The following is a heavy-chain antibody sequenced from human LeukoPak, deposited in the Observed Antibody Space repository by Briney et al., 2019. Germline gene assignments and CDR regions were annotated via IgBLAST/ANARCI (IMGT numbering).Heavy chain of an antibody. J-gene: IGHJ4*02. Sequence: PGGSLRLSCAASGFTFSSYAMSWVRQAPGKGLEWVSAISGSGGSTYYADSVKGRFTISRDNSKNTLYLQMNSLRAEDTAVYYCAKVNYPTYYYDSSGYWGQGTLVTVSS. D-gene: IGHD3-22*01. V-gene: IGHV3-23*01. CDR3: AKVNYPTYYYDSSGY. CDR1: GFTFSSYA. CDR2: ISGSGGST.